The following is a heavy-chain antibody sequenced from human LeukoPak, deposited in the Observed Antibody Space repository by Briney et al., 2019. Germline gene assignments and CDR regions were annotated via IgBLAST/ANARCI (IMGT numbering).Heavy chain of an antibody. Sequence: GGSLRLSCAASGFTFSSYAMSWVRQAPGKGLEWVSAISGSGGSTYYADSVKGRFTISRDTSKNTLYLQMNSLRAEDTAVYYCAARPRYSSGWYFDYWGQGTLVTVSS. CDR3: AARPRYSSGWYFDY. D-gene: IGHD6-19*01. CDR2: ISGSGGST. V-gene: IGHV3-23*01. CDR1: GFTFSSYA. J-gene: IGHJ4*02.